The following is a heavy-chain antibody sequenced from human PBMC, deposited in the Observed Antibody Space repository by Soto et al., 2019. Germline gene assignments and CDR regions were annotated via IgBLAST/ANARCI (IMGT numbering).Heavy chain of an antibody. CDR2: ISSSSSYI. V-gene: IGHV3-21*01. J-gene: IGHJ1*01. Sequence: GSLRLSCAASGFTFSSYSMNWVRQAPGKGLEWVASISSSSSYIYYGDSLQGRFTISRDNAKNSLYLQLNSLRAEDTAVYYCASSRGYPHEYFHHWGQGTLVTVSS. D-gene: IGHD2-15*01. CDR3: ASSRGYPHEYFHH. CDR1: GFTFSSYS.